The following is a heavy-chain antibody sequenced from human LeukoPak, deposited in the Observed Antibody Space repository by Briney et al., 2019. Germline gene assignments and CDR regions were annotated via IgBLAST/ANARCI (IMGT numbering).Heavy chain of an antibody. V-gene: IGHV4-4*07. CDR3: ARYGSTVFDI. CDR1: GGSINSHY. Sequence: PSETLSLTCSVSGGSINSHYWSWIRQPAGKGLEWIGRIYSSGSTNYNPSLKSRVTMSVDTSKNQFSLKLSSVTAADTAVYYCARYGSTVFDIWGRGTMVTVSS. CDR2: IYSSGST. J-gene: IGHJ3*02. D-gene: IGHD2-2*03.